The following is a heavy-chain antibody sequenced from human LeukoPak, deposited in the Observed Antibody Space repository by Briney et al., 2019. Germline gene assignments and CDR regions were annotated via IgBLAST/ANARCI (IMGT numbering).Heavy chain of an antibody. CDR2: IHPDGGST. D-gene: IGHD6-19*01. J-gene: IGHJ4*02. CDR1: GYNFNDYY. V-gene: IGHV1-46*02. Sequence: ASVKVSCKASGYNFNDYYIYWVRQAPGHGLESMGYIHPDGGSTNYAQKFQGRVTMTSDMSTNTVYMELRSLRAEDTALYYCAKDIRAIAVAGGFDYWGQGTLVTVSS. CDR3: AKDIRAIAVAGGFDY.